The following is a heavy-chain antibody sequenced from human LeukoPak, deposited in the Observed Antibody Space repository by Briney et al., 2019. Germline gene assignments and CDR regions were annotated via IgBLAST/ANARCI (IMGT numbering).Heavy chain of an antibody. CDR1: GFTSSRYS. D-gene: IGHD1-7*01. Sequence: GGSLRLSCAASGFTSSRYSMNWVRQAPGKGLEWVSSISSISSYIYYADSVKGRFTISRDNAKNSLYLQMNSLRAEDTAVYYCARVPNWNSVNWFDPWGQGTLVTVSS. J-gene: IGHJ5*02. CDR3: ARVPNWNSVNWFDP. V-gene: IGHV3-21*01. CDR2: ISSISSYI.